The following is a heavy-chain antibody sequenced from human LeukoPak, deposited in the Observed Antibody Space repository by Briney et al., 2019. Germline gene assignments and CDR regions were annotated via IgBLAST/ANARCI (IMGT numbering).Heavy chain of an antibody. CDR3: AKDKGSSGYLTIDY. V-gene: IGHV1-69*13. CDR1: GGTFSSYA. J-gene: IGHJ4*02. D-gene: IGHD3-22*01. Sequence: SVKVSCKASGGTFSSYAISWVRQTPGQGLEWMGGIIPIFGTANYAQKFQGRVTITADESTSTAYMELSSLRSEDTAVYYCAKDKGSSGYLTIDYWGQGTLVTVSS. CDR2: IIPIFGTA.